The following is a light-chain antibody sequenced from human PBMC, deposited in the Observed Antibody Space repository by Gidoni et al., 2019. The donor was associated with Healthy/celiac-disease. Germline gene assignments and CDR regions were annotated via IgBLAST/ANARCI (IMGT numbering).Light chain of an antibody. CDR3: QQYDNKAGQVA. CDR1: QDISNY. Sequence: DIQMTQSPSSLSASVGDRVTITCQASQDISNYLNWYQQKPGKAPKLLIYDASNLETGVPSRFSGSGSGTDFTFTISSLQPEDIATYYCQQYDNKAGQVAFGQGTKVEIK. V-gene: IGKV1-33*01. J-gene: IGKJ1*01. CDR2: DAS.